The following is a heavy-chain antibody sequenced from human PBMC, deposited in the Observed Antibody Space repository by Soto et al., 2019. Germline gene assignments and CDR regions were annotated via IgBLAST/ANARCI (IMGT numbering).Heavy chain of an antibody. J-gene: IGHJ4*02. CDR1: GFTFRNYP. V-gene: IGHV3-23*01. CDR3: ARELLLTESGPGGFDY. CDR2: ITFSGGSA. D-gene: IGHD3-10*01. Sequence: PGGSLRLSCAASGFTFRNYPMSWVRQAPGKGLGWVSGITFSGGSAYYADSVRGRFIISRDNSKNTVSVQMNSLRDDDTAVYYCARELLLTESGPGGFDYWGQGVLVTVSS.